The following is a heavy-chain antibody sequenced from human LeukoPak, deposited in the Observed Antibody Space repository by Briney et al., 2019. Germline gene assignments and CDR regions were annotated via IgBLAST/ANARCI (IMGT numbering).Heavy chain of an antibody. CDR3: ASDTVDTAVGIDY. J-gene: IGHJ4*02. Sequence: GGSLRLSCVASGFTLSSHWMHWVRQAPGKGLVWVSRMNGDGSSTSYADSVKGRFTISRDNAKNTLYLQMNSLRVEDTAVYHCASDTVDTAVGIDYWGQGTLVTVSS. CDR1: GFTLSSHW. V-gene: IGHV3-74*01. D-gene: IGHD5-18*01. CDR2: MNGDGSST.